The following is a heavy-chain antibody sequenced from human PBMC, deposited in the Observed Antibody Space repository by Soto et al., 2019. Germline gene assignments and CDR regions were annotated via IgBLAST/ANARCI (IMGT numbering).Heavy chain of an antibody. CDR3: AKLLLWSRDFFDY. V-gene: IGHV3-23*01. Sequence: GGSLRLSCAASGFTFSSYAMSWVRQAPGKGLEWVSVITGSGDTIYYADSVKGRFTISKDNSKNTLYLQMNSLRPEDAAVYYCAKLLLWSRDFFDYWGQGALVTVSS. D-gene: IGHD3-10*01. CDR2: ITGSGDTI. CDR1: GFTFSSYA. J-gene: IGHJ4*02.